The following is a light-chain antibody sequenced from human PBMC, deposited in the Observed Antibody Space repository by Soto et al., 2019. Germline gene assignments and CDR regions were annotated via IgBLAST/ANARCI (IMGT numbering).Light chain of an antibody. Sequence: QSVLTQPASVSGSPGQSITISCTGTSSDVGAYNYVSWYQQYPGKAPKLMIYDVTNQPSGVSNRFSGSKSGNTASLTISGLQAEDEADYYCSSHTSSSTLVLFGGGTKLTVL. CDR2: DVT. CDR1: SSDVGAYNY. CDR3: SSHTSSSTLVL. V-gene: IGLV2-14*01. J-gene: IGLJ3*02.